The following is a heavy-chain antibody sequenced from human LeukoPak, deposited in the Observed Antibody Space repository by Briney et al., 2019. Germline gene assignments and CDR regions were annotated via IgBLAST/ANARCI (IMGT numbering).Heavy chain of an antibody. CDR3: ARQVCSGGSCFENWFDP. D-gene: IGHD2-15*01. CDR2: IYYSGST. Sequence: SETLSLTRTVSGGSISSYYWSWIRQPPGKGLEWIGYIYYSGSTNYNPSLKSRVTISVDTSKNQFSLKLSSVTAADTAVYYCARQVCSGGSCFENWFDPWGQGTLVTVSS. J-gene: IGHJ5*02. V-gene: IGHV4-59*08. CDR1: GGSISSYY.